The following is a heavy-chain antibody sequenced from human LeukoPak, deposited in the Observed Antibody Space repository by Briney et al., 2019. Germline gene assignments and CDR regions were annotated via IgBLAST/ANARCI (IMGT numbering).Heavy chain of an antibody. CDR2: INHSGST. CDR3: ARFENRNYYYYMDV. Sequence: PSETLSLTCAVYGGSFSGYYWSWIRQPPGKGLEWIGEINHSGSTNYNPSLKSRVTISVDTSKNQFSLKLSSVTAADTAVYYCARFENRNYYYYMDVWGKGTTVTVSS. V-gene: IGHV4-34*01. J-gene: IGHJ6*03. D-gene: IGHD1-14*01. CDR1: GGSFSGYY.